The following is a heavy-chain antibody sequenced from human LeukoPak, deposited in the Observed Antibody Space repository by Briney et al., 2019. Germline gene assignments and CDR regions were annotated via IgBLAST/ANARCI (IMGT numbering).Heavy chain of an antibody. D-gene: IGHD5-12*01. J-gene: IGHJ4*02. V-gene: IGHV1-18*01. CDR3: ARRTRGYPDY. CDR1: GYTFTSYG. Sequence: ASAKVSCKASGYTFTSYGITRVRQAPGQGLEWMGWISAYNGNTNYAQKLQGRVTMTTDTSTSTAYMELRSLRSDDTAVYYCARRTRGYPDYWGQGTLVTVSS. CDR2: ISAYNGNT.